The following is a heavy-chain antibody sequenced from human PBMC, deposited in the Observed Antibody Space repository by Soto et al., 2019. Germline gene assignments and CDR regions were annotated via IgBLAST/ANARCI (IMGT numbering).Heavy chain of an antibody. CDR2: ISGSGGST. D-gene: IGHD3-22*01. J-gene: IGHJ3*02. Sequence: GGSLRLSCAASGFTFSSYAMSWVRQAPGKGLEWVSAISGSGGSTYYADSVKGRFTISRDNSKNTLYLQMNSLRAEDTAAYYCATSQYYDSSGYYPTDAFDIWGQGTMVTVS. CDR3: ATSQYYDSSGYYPTDAFDI. V-gene: IGHV3-23*01. CDR1: GFTFSSYA.